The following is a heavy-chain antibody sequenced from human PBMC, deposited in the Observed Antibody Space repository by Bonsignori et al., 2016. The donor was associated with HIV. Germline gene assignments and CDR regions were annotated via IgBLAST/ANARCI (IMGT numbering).Heavy chain of an antibody. CDR2: ISSSSSYI. V-gene: IGHV3-21*01. CDR3: ARDRVRPVTPSPMGY. D-gene: IGHD4-11*01. Sequence: VRQMPGKGLEWVSSISSSSSYIHYADSVKGRFTISRDNAKNSLYLQMNSLRAEDTAVYYCARDRVRPVTPSPMGYWGQGTLVTVSS. J-gene: IGHJ4*02.